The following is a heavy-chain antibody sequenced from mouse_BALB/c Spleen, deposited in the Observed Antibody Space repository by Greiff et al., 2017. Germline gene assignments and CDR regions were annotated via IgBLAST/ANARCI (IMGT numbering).Heavy chain of an antibody. J-gene: IGHJ3*01. CDR3: AKRGGYGFAY. CDR2: IWGGGSP. Sequence: VKLVESGPGLVAPSQSLSITCTVSGFSLTDYGVSWIRQPPGKGLEWLGVIWGGGSPYYNSALKSRLSISKDNSKSQVFLKMNSLQTDDTAMYYCAKRGGYGFAYWGQGTLVTVSA. V-gene: IGHV2-6-5*01. D-gene: IGHD1-2*01. CDR1: GFSLTDYG.